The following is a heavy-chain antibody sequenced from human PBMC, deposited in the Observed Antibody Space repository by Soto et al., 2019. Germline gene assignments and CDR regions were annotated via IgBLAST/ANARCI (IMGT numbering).Heavy chain of an antibody. Sequence: QVQLVESGGGVVQPGRSLRLSCAASGFTFSSYAMHWVRQAPGKGLEWVAVISYDGSNKYYADSVKGRFTISRDNSKNTLYLQMNSLRAEDTAVYYCARDLSEGYYYGMDVWVQGTTVTVSS. V-gene: IGHV3-30-3*01. CDR3: ARDLSEGYYYGMDV. CDR2: ISYDGSNK. J-gene: IGHJ6*02. CDR1: GFTFSSYA.